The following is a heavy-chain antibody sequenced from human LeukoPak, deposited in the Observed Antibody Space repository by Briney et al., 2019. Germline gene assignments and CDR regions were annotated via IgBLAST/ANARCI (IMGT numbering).Heavy chain of an antibody. D-gene: IGHD4-11*01. V-gene: IGHV1-46*01. J-gene: IGHJ4*02. CDR1: GGTFTSYY. CDR2: INPSGGST. CDR3: ARARVNYADTSTRDYFDY. Sequence: ASVKVSCKASGGTFTSYYMHWVRQAPGQGLEWMGIINPSGGSTSYAQKFQGRVTMTRDTSTSTVYMELSSLRSEDTAVYYCARARVNYADTSTRDYFDYWGQGTLVTVSS.